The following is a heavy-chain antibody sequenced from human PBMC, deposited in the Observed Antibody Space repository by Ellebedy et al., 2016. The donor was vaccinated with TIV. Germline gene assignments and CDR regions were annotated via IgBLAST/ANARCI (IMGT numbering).Heavy chain of an antibody. CDR3: TRDLMASNWFDP. J-gene: IGHJ5*02. D-gene: IGHD3-10*01. V-gene: IGHV3-11*01. CDR1: GFTFSDYY. Sequence: PGGSLRLSCAASGFTFSDYYMNWIRQAPGKGLEWVSFISSSGNSIYYAHSVKGRFTISRDNAKNSLYLQMSSLRAEDTAVYYCTRDLMASNWFDPWGQGTLVTVSS. CDR2: ISSSGNSI.